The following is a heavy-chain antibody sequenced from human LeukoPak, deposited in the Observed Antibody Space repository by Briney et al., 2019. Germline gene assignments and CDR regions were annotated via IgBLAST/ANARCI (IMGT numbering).Heavy chain of an antibody. Sequence: SETLSLTCTVSGGSIGSYYWSWIRQPPGKGLEWIGYIYGSGSTKQNPSLKSRVTISVDTSKNQFSLKLSSVTAADTAVYYCARFSKTLVGATGGDYWGQGTLVTVSS. J-gene: IGHJ4*02. CDR1: GGSIGSYY. D-gene: IGHD1-26*01. CDR3: ARFSKTLVGATGGDY. CDR2: IYGSGST. V-gene: IGHV4-59*08.